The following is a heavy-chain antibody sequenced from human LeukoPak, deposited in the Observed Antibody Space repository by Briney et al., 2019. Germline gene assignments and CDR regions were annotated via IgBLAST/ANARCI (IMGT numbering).Heavy chain of an antibody. V-gene: IGHV3-66*04. CDR1: GFTVSSNY. D-gene: IGHD5-18*01. Sequence: GGSLRLSCAASGFTVSSNYMNWVRQAPGKGLEWVSMIYPNGNTFYTNSVKGRFTISRDNSKNTLDLQMSSLRVEDTAVYYCARRGHGYGSPFDYWGQGTLVTVSS. CDR2: IYPNGNT. CDR3: ARRGHGYGSPFDY. J-gene: IGHJ4*02.